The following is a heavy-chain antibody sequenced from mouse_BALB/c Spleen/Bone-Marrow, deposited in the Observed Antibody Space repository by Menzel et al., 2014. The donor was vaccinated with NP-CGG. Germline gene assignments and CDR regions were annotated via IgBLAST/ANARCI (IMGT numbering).Heavy chain of an antibody. CDR3: ARGGPHYFDY. V-gene: IGHV1S41*01. CDR1: GYTFTSYW. CDR2: IAPGSGSS. Sequence: DLVKPGASVKLSCKASGYTFTSYWINWIKQRPGQGLEWIGRIAPGSGSSYYNEMFKGKATLTVDTSSSTAYIQLSSLSSEDSAVYFCARGGPHYFDYWGQGTTLTVSS. J-gene: IGHJ2*01. D-gene: IGHD3-3*01.